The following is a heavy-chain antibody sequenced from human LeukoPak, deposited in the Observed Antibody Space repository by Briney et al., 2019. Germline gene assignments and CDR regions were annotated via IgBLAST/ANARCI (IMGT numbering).Heavy chain of an antibody. CDR3: AKKPRDVGSGWSYYFDY. CDR1: GFTLRTYA. CDR2: ISNDGNNK. Sequence: GGSLRLSCAASGFTLRTYAIHWVRQAPGKGLEWVAVISNDGNNKYYADSVKGRFTISRDNSKNTLYLQMNSLRAEDTAIYYCAKKPRDVGSGWSYYFDYWGQGTLVPVSS. V-gene: IGHV3-30*04. D-gene: IGHD6-13*01. J-gene: IGHJ4*02.